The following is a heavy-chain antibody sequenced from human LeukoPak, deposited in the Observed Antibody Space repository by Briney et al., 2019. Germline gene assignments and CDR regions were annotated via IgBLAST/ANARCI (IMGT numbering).Heavy chain of an antibody. CDR2: IYYSGST. CDR1: GGSISSSSYY. CDR3: ARRHSSCWTFDY. V-gene: IGHV4-39*01. J-gene: IGHJ4*02. Sequence: SETLSLTCTVSGGSISSSSYYWGWIRQPPGKGLEWIGSIYYSGSTYYNPSLKSRVTITVDTSKNQFSLKLSSVTAADTAVYYCARRHSSCWTFDYWGQGTLVTVSS. D-gene: IGHD6-19*01.